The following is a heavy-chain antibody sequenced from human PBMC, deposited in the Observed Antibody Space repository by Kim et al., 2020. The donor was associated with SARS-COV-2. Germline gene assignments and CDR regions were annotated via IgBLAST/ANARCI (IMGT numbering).Heavy chain of an antibody. V-gene: IGHV3-15*01. Sequence: GGSLRLSCAATGFSFSNAWMNWVRQAPGKGLEWVGRIKSKTDDGTTRYNTPVQGRFTISRDNSKNTLYLQMNSLKTEDTAVYYCVELIGTGNEQYCGLDVWGQGTTVAVSS. CDR1: GFSFSNAW. J-gene: IGHJ6*02. CDR3: VELIGTGNEQYCGLDV. CDR2: IKSKTDDGTT. D-gene: IGHD1-1*01.